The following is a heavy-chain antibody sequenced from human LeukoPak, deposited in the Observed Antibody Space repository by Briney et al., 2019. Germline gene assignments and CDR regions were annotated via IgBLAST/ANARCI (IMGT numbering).Heavy chain of an antibody. CDR1: GYTFTGYY. D-gene: IGHD5-12*01. CDR3: AREKWLRLPSFDY. J-gene: IGHJ4*02. CDR2: INPNSGGT. V-gene: IGHV1-2*02. Sequence: ASMKVSCKASGYTFTGYYMHWVRQAPGQGLEWMGWINPNSGGTNYAQKFQGRVTMTRDTSISTAYMELSRLRSDDTAVYYCAREKWLRLPSFDYWGQGTLVTVSS.